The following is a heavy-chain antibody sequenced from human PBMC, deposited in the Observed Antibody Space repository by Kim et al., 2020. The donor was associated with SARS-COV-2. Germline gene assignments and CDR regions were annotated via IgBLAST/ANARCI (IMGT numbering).Heavy chain of an antibody. Sequence: ASVKVSCKASGYTFTSYGISWVRQAPGQGLEWMGWISAYNGNTNYAQKLRGRVTMTTDTSTSTAYMELRSLRSDDTAVYYCARDREVVRDQGPPAYWGQGTLVTVSS. D-gene: IGHD3-10*01. CDR3: ARDREVVRDQGPPAY. V-gene: IGHV1-18*01. CDR2: ISAYNGNT. J-gene: IGHJ4*02. CDR1: GYTFTSYG.